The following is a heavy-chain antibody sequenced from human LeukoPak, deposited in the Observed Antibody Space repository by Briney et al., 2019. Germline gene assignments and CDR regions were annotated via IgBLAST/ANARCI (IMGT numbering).Heavy chain of an antibody. J-gene: IGHJ4*02. V-gene: IGHV4-30-2*01. CDR2: IYHSGST. Sequence: SSETLSLTCTVSGGSISSGGYYWSWIRQPPGKGLEWIGYIYHSGSTYYNPSLKSRVTISVDRPKNQFSLKLSSVTAAETAVYYCARDGGGYSGSYGPFDYWGQGTLVTVSS. CDR1: GGSISSGGYY. CDR3: ARDGGGYSGSYGPFDY. D-gene: IGHD1-26*01.